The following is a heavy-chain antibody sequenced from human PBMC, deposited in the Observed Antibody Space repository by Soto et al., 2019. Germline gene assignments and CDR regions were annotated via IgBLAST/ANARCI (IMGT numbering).Heavy chain of an antibody. D-gene: IGHD3-10*01. J-gene: IGHJ6*02. CDR2: IIPIFGTA. CDR3: ARASLYYSDYYYYGMDV. CDR1: GGTFSSYA. V-gene: IGHV1-69*13. Sequence: SVKVSCKASGGTFSSYAISWVRQAPGQGLEWMGGIIPIFGTANYAQKFQGRVTITADESTSTAYMELSSLRSEDTAVYYCARASLYYSDYYYYGMDVWGQGTTVTVSS.